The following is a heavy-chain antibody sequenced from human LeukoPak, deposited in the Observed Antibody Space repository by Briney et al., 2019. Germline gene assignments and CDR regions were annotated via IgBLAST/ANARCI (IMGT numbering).Heavy chain of an antibody. V-gene: IGHV3-21*01. CDR3: ARIYCSSTSCYYYYYGMDV. Sequence: GGSLRLSCAASGFTFSSYSMNWVRQAPGKGLEWVSSISSSSSYIYYADSVKGRFTISRDNAKNSLYLQMNSLRAEDTAVYYCARIYCSSTSCYYYYYGMDVWGQGTTVTVSS. J-gene: IGHJ6*02. D-gene: IGHD2-2*01. CDR2: ISSSSSYI. CDR1: GFTFSSYS.